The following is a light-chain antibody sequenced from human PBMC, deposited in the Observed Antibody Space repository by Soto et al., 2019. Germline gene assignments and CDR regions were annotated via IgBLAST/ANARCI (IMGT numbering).Light chain of an antibody. Sequence: QSVLTQPPSASGTPGQRVTISCSGSSSNIGSNTVNWYQQLPGTAPKLLIYGNNQRPSGVPDRFSGSKSGTSASLAISGLHSEDEADYYCAAWDDSLNAYVFGTGTKVPVL. CDR2: GNN. CDR3: AAWDDSLNAYV. CDR1: SSNIGSNT. V-gene: IGLV1-44*01. J-gene: IGLJ1*01.